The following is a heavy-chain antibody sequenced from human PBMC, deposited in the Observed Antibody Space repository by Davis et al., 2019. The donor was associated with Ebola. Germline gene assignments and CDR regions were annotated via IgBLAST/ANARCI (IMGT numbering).Heavy chain of an antibody. CDR3: AKSGLSFGVVKYHYGMDV. V-gene: IGHV3-23*01. J-gene: IGHJ6*04. Sequence: GESLKTSCAASGFTFSTYSMSWVRQAPGKGVGWVSAISRSGGTTYYADSAKGRFTISRDNSKKTLYLQMNSLRAEDTAVYYCAKSGLSFGVVKYHYGMDVWGKGTTVTVSS. CDR2: ISRSGGTT. D-gene: IGHD3-3*01. CDR1: GFTFSTYS.